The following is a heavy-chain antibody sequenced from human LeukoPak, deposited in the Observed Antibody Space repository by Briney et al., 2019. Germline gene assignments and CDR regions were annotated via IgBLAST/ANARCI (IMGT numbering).Heavy chain of an antibody. CDR1: GYTFTSYG. CDR3: ARDVGSYGDYFGY. CDR2: ISTYSGNT. V-gene: IGHV1-18*01. D-gene: IGHD1-26*01. Sequence: ASVKVSCKASGYTFTSYGISWVRQAPGQGLEWMGWISTYSGNTNYGQKLQGRVTMTRDTSTGTAYMELRSLRSDDTAVYYCARDVGSYGDYFGYWGQGTLVTVSS. J-gene: IGHJ4*02.